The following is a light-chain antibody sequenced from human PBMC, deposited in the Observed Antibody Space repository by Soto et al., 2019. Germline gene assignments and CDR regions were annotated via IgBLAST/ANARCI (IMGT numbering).Light chain of an antibody. CDR1: SSDVGGYNY. Sequence: QSALTQPVSVSGSPGQSITISCTGTSSDVGGYNYVSWYQQHPGKAPKLMIYDVSNRPSGVSNRFSGSKSGNTASLTISGLQAEDEADYYCSSYTSSSFYVFGTGTKVTVL. J-gene: IGLJ1*01. CDR2: DVS. V-gene: IGLV2-14*01. CDR3: SSYTSSSFYV.